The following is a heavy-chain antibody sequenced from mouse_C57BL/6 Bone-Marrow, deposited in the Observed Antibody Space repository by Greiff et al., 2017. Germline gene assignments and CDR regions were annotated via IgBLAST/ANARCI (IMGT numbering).Heavy chain of an antibody. D-gene: IGHD1-1*01. CDR1: GFPFSSYA. Sequence: EVMLVESGGGLVKPGGSLKLSCAASGFPFSSYAMSWVRQTPEKRLEWVATISDGGSYTYYPDNVKGRFTISRDHAKNNLYLQMSHLKSEDTDMYYGAGVYGSSREDWYFDVWGTGTTVTVSS. CDR3: AGVYGSSREDWYFDV. J-gene: IGHJ1*03. V-gene: IGHV5-4*03. CDR2: ISDGGSYT.